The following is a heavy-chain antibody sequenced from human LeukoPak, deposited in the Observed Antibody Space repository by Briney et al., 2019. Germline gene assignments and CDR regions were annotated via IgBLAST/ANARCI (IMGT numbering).Heavy chain of an antibody. CDR2: ISSSSSTI. J-gene: IGHJ6*02. V-gene: IGHV3-48*01. Sequence: PGGSLRLSCAASGFTFSSYSMNWVRQAPGKGLEWVSYISSSSSTIYYADSVKGRFTISRDNAKNTLYLQMNSLRVEDTAVYYCAKAKYEPYSSSWYFYYGMDVWGQGTTVTVSS. D-gene: IGHD6-13*01. CDR1: GFTFSSYS. CDR3: AKAKYEPYSSSWYFYYGMDV.